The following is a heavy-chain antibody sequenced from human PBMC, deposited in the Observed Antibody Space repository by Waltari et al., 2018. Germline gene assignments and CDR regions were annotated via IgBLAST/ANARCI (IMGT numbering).Heavy chain of an antibody. Sequence: EVQLVESGGGLVQPGGSLRLSCAASGFTVSTSWMTWVRQAPGKGLEWVANINQDGSEKYSVESVKGRFTISRDNAKNSLYLQLNSLRADDTAVYYCTRGGDDSSWYWRNWGQGTLVTVSS. D-gene: IGHD6-13*01. CDR2: INQDGSEK. CDR1: GFTVSTSW. CDR3: TRGGDDSSWYWRN. V-gene: IGHV3-7*01. J-gene: IGHJ4*02.